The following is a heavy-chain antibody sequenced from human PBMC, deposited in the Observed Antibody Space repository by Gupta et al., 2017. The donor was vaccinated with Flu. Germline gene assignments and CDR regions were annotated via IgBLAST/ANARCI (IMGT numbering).Heavy chain of an antibody. CDR1: GFTFDDYA. CDR2: ISWNSGSI. CDR3: AKDKGFWSSSSGFDAFDI. D-gene: IGHD6-6*01. V-gene: IGHV3-9*01. Sequence: EVQLVESGGGLVQPGRSLRLSCAASGFTFDDYAMHWVRQAPGKGLEWVSGISWNSGSIGYADSVKGRFTISRDNAKNSLYLQMNSLRAEDTALYYCAKDKGFWSSSSGFDAFDIWGQGTMVTVSS. J-gene: IGHJ3*02.